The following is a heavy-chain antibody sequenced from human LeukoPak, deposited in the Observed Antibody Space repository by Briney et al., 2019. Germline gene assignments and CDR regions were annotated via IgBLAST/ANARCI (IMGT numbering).Heavy chain of an antibody. CDR3: ARGRLQSDY. CDR2: ISADTGNT. D-gene: IGHD4-4*01. V-gene: IGHV1-18*01. Sequence: ASVKVSCKASGYIFNNYGISWVRQAPGQGLEWMGWISADTGNTIYAQKLQGRITMTTDTSASTGYMELRTLRSDDTAVYYCARGRLQSDYWGQGSLVTVSS. J-gene: IGHJ4*02. CDR1: GYIFNNYG.